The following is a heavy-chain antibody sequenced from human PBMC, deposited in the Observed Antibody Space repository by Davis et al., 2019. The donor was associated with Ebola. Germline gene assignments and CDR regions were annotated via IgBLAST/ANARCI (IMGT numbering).Heavy chain of an antibody. CDR3: ASPTSDSSSSPYFDY. Sequence: SVKVSCKASGGTFSSYAISWVRQAPGQGLEWMGGIIPIFGTANYAQKFQGRVTITADESTSTAYMELSSLRSEDTAVYYCASPTSDSSSSPYFDYWGQGTLVTVSS. J-gene: IGHJ4*02. D-gene: IGHD6-6*01. CDR1: GGTFSSYA. V-gene: IGHV1-69*13. CDR2: IIPIFGTA.